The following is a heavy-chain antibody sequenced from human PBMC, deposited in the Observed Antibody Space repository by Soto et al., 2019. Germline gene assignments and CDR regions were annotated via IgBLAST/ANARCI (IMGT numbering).Heavy chain of an antibody. Sequence: GGSLRLSCAASGFKFSNYAISWVRQAPGKGLEWVSLISATGGGTYYADSVKGRFTISRDNSHNTLYLQVHSLTAEDTAVYYCAKDRRAGGNSAFYFDFWGQGAQVTVLL. CDR1: GFKFSNYA. V-gene: IGHV3-23*01. J-gene: IGHJ4*02. CDR3: AKDRRAGGNSAFYFDF. D-gene: IGHD3-16*01. CDR2: ISATGGGT.